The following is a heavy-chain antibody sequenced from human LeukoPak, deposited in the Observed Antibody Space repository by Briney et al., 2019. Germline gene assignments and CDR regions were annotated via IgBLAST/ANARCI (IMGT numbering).Heavy chain of an antibody. CDR2: LNTRGSEN. D-gene: IGHD4/OR15-4a*01. J-gene: IGHJ3*01. Sequence: GGSLRLSCEVSGFESSDFWMSWVRQAPGKGLEWVANLNTRGSENYYVGSVKGRFIISRDNAKNSVYLQMNSLSADDTALYYCARDSASCRGCAFDLWGQGTMVTVSS. V-gene: IGHV3-7*01. CDR3: ARDSASCRGCAFDL. CDR1: GFESSDFW.